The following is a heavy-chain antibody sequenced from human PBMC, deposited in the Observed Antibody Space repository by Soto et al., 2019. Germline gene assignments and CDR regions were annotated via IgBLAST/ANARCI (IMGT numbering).Heavy chain of an antibody. J-gene: IGHJ4*02. Sequence: QVQLVQSGAEVKKPGASVKVSCKASGYTFSNYALHWVRQAPGQRLEWMGWINADNGNTTYSQKFQGRVTFTRDTAASTAYMDLSSLRSEDTAVYDCASPSYGSGNYYWGQGTLVTVSS. CDR3: ASPSYGSGNYY. CDR1: GYTFSNYA. CDR2: INADNGNT. D-gene: IGHD3-10*01. V-gene: IGHV1-3*01.